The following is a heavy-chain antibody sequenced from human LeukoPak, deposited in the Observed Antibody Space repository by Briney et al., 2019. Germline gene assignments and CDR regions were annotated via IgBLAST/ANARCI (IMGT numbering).Heavy chain of an antibody. Sequence: SETLSLTCAVYGGSFSGYYWSWIRQPPGKGLEWIGEINHSGSTNYNPSLKSRVTISVDTSKNQFSLKLSSVTAADTAVYYCARGPVSERLRNWGQGTLVTVSS. CDR3: ARGPVSERLRN. V-gene: IGHV4-34*01. CDR1: GGSFSGYY. CDR2: INHSGST. D-gene: IGHD3-3*01. J-gene: IGHJ4*02.